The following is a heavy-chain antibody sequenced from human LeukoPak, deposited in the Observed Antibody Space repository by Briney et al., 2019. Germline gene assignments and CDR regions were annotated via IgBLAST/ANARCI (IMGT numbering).Heavy chain of an antibody. Sequence: SETLSLTCTVSGGSVSSGRYYWGWIRQPPGKGLEWIGYIYHSGSTYYNPSLKSRVTISVDRSKNQFSLKLSSVTAADTAVYYCARDPGVPAATGYFDLWGRGTLVTVSS. J-gene: IGHJ2*01. CDR3: ARDPGVPAATGYFDL. CDR2: IYHSGST. V-gene: IGHV4-30-2*01. D-gene: IGHD2-2*01. CDR1: GGSVSSGRYY.